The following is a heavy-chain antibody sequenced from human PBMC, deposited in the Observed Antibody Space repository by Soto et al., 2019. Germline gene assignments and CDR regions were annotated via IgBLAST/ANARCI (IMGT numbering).Heavy chain of an antibody. Sequence: GGSLRLSCAASGFTFSSYWMSWVRQAPGKGLEWVANIKQDGSEKYYVDPVKGRFTISRDNAKNSLYLQMNSLRAEDTAVYYCARDQLERGYSNYFKYYYYYMDVWGKGTTVTVSS. CDR3: ARDQLERGYSNYFKYYYYYMDV. D-gene: IGHD4-4*01. CDR2: IKQDGSEK. J-gene: IGHJ6*03. V-gene: IGHV3-7*01. CDR1: GFTFSSYW.